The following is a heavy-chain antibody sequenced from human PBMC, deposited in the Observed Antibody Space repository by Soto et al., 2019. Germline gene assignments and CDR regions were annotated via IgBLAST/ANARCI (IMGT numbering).Heavy chain of an antibody. CDR3: ARQSHRYSSSSIAEGNWFDP. D-gene: IGHD6-6*01. CDR2: IYYSGST. V-gene: IGHV4-39*01. Sequence: SETLSLTCTVSGGSISSSSYYWGWIRQPPGKGLEWIGSIYYSGSTYYNPSLKSRVTISVDTSKNQFSLKLSSVTAADTAVYYCARQSHRYSSSSIAEGNWFDPWGQGTLVTVSS. CDR1: GGSISSSSYY. J-gene: IGHJ5*02.